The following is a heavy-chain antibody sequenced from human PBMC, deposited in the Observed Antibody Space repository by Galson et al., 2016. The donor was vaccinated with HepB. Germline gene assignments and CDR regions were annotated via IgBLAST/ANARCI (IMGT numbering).Heavy chain of an antibody. V-gene: IGHV4-31*11. CDR2: VHDSGTP. D-gene: IGHD5-12*01. CDR3: ASSGDIVATMVFAS. Sequence: TLSLTCAVSGGSIGGGYYYWSWIRQLPGKGLEWIGYVHDSGTPYYNPSLKSRVILSLDTSKNQFSLSLSSVTAADTAVYYCASSGDIVATMVFASWGQGTLGTVSS. J-gene: IGHJ4*02. CDR1: GGSIGGGYYY.